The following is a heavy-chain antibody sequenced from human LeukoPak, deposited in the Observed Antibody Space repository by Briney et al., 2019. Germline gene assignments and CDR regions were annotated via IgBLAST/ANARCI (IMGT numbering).Heavy chain of an antibody. Sequence: SETLSLTCAVYGGSFSGYYWSWIRQPPGKGLEWIGEINHSGSTNYNPSLKSRVTISVDTSKNQFSLKLSSVTAADTAVYYCARSYGSGSRRKNYYYYYYGMDVWGQGTTVTVSS. V-gene: IGHV4-34*01. J-gene: IGHJ6*02. CDR3: ARSYGSGSRRKNYYYYYYGMDV. CDR2: INHSGST. CDR1: GGSFSGYY. D-gene: IGHD3-10*01.